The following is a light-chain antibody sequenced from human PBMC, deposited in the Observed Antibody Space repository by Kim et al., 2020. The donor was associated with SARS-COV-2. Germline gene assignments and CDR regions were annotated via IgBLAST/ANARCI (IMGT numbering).Light chain of an antibody. J-gene: IGKJ5*01. Sequence: EMMLTQSTGTLSFSPGESATFSCRASQTVSSPYLAWYQQRPGQAPRLLIYGVSKRATDIPDRFSGSGSGTDFTLTISGLEPEDFAVYYCQQYGHAPRTFGQGTRLEIK. CDR3: QQYGHAPRT. CDR1: QTVSSPY. CDR2: GVS. V-gene: IGKV3-20*01.